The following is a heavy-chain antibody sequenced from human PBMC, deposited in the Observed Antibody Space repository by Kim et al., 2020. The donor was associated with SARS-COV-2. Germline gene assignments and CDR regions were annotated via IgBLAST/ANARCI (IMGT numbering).Heavy chain of an antibody. D-gene: IGHD3-10*01. V-gene: IGHV3-30-3*01. Sequence: GGSLRLSCAASGFTFSSYAMHWVRQAPGKGLEWVALISYDGSNKYYADSVKRRFTISRDNSKNTLYLQMNSLRAEDTAVYYCAREWGSGLDVWGPGTTVT. CDR3: AREWGSGLDV. CDR2: ISYDGSNK. J-gene: IGHJ6*02. CDR1: GFTFSSYA.